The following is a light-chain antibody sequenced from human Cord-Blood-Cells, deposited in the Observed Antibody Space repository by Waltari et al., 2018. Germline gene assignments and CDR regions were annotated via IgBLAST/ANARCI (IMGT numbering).Light chain of an antibody. Sequence: SSELPQAPAVSVALGPSVSITCHGARHITSYAIRYQQKPGQAPVLVIYGKNNRPSGIPDRFSGSSSGNTASLTITGAQAEDEADYYCNSRDSSGNHVVFGGGTKLTVL. V-gene: IGLV3-19*01. CDR1: RHITSY. J-gene: IGLJ2*01. CDR2: GKN. CDR3: NSRDSSGNHVV.